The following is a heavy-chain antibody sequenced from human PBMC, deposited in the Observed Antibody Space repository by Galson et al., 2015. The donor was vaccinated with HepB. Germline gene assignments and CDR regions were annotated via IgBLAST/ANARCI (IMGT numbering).Heavy chain of an antibody. CDR1: GFSLSTTGMR. D-gene: IGHD5-18*01. Sequence: PALVKPTQTLTLTCVFSGFSLSTTGMRVSWIRQPPGKALEWLARIDWDDDKFYSTSLKTRLTISKDTSKNQVVLTMTNMDPVDTATYYCARSRGGYKYGPATFDIWGQGTMVTVSS. J-gene: IGHJ3*02. CDR2: IDWDDDK. CDR3: ARSRGGYKYGPATFDI. V-gene: IGHV2-70*04.